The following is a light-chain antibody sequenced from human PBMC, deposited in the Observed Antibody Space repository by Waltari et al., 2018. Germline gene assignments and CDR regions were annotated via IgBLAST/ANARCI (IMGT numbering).Light chain of an antibody. CDR2: EVS. J-gene: IGLJ2*01. CDR1: SSDIGGYNY. CDR3: CSYTSSTTPHVV. Sequence: QSALTQPASVSGSPGQSIIISCTGTSSDIGGYNYVSWYQHHPGKAPKLMIYEVSNRPSGVSVRFSGSKSGNTASLTISGLQAEDEADYYCCSYTSSTTPHVVFGGGTKLTVL. V-gene: IGLV2-14*01.